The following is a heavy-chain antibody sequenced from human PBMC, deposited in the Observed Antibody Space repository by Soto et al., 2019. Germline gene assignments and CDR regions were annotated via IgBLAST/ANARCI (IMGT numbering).Heavy chain of an antibody. CDR2: ISAIGGNS. Sequence: EVQLLESGGGLIQRGGSLRLSCAASGFTLNSYAMSWVRQAPGKGLEWVSAISAIGGNSYYADSVKGRFTISRDTSRNTLYLQMNSLRAEDTAIYYCARATYCSGGSCYSKSWFDPWGQGTLVAVS. D-gene: IGHD2-15*01. V-gene: IGHV3-23*01. CDR3: ARATYCSGGSCYSKSWFDP. CDR1: GFTLNSYA. J-gene: IGHJ5*02.